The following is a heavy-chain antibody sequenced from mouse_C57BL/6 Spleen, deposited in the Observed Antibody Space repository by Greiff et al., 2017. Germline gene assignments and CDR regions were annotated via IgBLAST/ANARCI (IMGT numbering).Heavy chain of an antibody. J-gene: IGHJ3*01. CDR3: ARAGYGYDSTWFAY. Sequence: VQLQQSGPGLVKPSQSLSLTCPVTGYSITSGYYWNWIRQFPGNKLEWMGYISYDGSNNYNPSLKNRISITRDTSKNQFFLKLNSVTTEDTATYYCARAGYGYDSTWFAYWGQGTLVTVSA. V-gene: IGHV3-6*01. CDR1: GYSITSGYY. CDR2: ISYDGSN. D-gene: IGHD2-2*01.